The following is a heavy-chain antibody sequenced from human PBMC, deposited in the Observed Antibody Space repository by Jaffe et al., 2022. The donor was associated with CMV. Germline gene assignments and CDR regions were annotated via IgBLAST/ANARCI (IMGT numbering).Heavy chain of an antibody. CDR3: ARHVGIAVAADDAFDI. CDR1: GGSISSSSYY. J-gene: IGHJ3*02. V-gene: IGHV4-39*01. D-gene: IGHD6-19*01. CDR2: IYYSGST. Sequence: QLQLQESGPGLVKPSETLSLTCTVSGGSISSSSYYWGWIRQPPGKGLEWIGSIYYSGSTYYNPSLKSRVTISVDTSKNQFSLKLSSVTAADTAVYYCARHVGIAVAADDAFDIWGQGTMVTVSS.